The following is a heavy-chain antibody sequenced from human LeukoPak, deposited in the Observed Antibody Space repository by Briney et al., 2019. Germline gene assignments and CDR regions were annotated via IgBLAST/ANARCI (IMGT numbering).Heavy chain of an antibody. Sequence: GGSLRLSCAASGFIFTDWYMSWIRQAPGKRLQWLAYISSSSSDTIYADSVRGRFTISRDNEKKSVYLEMNSLRAEDTGIYYCVKSGGRDGANWGQGTLVTVSS. J-gene: IGHJ4*02. CDR2: ISSSSSDT. CDR3: VKSGGRDGAN. D-gene: IGHD5-12*01. CDR1: GFIFTDWY. V-gene: IGHV3-11*03.